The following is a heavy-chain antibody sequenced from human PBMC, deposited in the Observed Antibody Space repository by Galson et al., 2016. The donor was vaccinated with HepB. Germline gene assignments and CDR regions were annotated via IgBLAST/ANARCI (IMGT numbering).Heavy chain of an antibody. CDR1: GFVFSNFG. Sequence: SLRLSCAASGFVFSNFGLSWVRQAPGKGLEWVASISTRRTTYYSDSVQGRFTTSRDNSNNTLYLQMNGLRAKDTAVYYCAKERLVRRIFDHWGQGTLLTVSS. CDR2: ISTRRTT. J-gene: IGHJ4*02. CDR3: AKERLVRRIFDH. V-gene: IGHV3-23*01. D-gene: IGHD1-1*01.